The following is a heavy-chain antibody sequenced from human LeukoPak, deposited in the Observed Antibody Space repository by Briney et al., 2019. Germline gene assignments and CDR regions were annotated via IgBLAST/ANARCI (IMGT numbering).Heavy chain of an antibody. D-gene: IGHD1-26*01. CDR1: GFPFSSFG. J-gene: IGHJ4*02. Sequence: GGSLRLSCSASGFPFSSFGMHWVRQAPGKGLEYVSTISNNGASTYYADSVRGRFTISRDNSKNMFYLQMNSLRAEDAALYYRVKSTYSGSYFPFDYWGQGTLVTVSS. CDR2: ISNNGAST. V-gene: IGHV3-64D*06. CDR3: VKSTYSGSYFPFDY.